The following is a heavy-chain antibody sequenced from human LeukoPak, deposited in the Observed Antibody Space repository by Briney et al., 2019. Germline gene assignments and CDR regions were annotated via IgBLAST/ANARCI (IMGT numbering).Heavy chain of an antibody. Sequence: GGSLRLSCAASGFTFSDYYMSWIRQAPGKGLEWVSYISSSGSTIYYADSVKGRFTISRDNAKNSLYLQMNSLRAEDTAVYYCATMYSSSWSPFDPWGQGTLVTVSS. CDR1: GFTFSDYY. V-gene: IGHV3-11*01. CDR3: ATMYSSSWSPFDP. D-gene: IGHD6-13*01. CDR2: ISSSGSTI. J-gene: IGHJ5*02.